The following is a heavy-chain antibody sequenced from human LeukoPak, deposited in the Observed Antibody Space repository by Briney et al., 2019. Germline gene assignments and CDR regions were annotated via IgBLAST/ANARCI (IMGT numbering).Heavy chain of an antibody. Sequence: GGSLRLSCAASGFTFTDYVMNWVRQAPGKGLEWVSSISGSGGITYYADSVKGRFTISRDSSKNTLYLQMNSLRAEDTAVYYCAKSLSVAGRSRAAEYFQHWGQGTLVTVSS. V-gene: IGHV3-23*01. CDR2: ISGSGGIT. CDR1: GFTFTDYV. CDR3: AKSLSVAGRSRAAEYFQH. D-gene: IGHD6-19*01. J-gene: IGHJ1*01.